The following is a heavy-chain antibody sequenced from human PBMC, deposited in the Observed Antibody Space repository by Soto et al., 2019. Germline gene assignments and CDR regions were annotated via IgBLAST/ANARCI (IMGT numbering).Heavy chain of an antibody. CDR2: IYPADSDT. V-gene: IGHV5-51*01. CDR3: ARPDSHGWYDS. CDR1: GYTFTSYW. Sequence: GESLKISCKGSGYTFTSYWIAWVRQMPGKGLEWMAIIYPADSDTRYSPSFQGHVTISADKSISTAYLQWSSLRASDTAIYYCARPDSHGWYDSWGQGTLVTVSS. D-gene: IGHD5-18*01. J-gene: IGHJ5*01.